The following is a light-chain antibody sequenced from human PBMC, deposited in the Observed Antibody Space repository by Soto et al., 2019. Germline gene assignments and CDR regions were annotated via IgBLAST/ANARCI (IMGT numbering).Light chain of an antibody. V-gene: IGKV1-39*01. Sequence: DIQMTQSPSSLSASVADRVTITCRASQSIRRSLNWYQQKPGKAHKLLIYAAYSLQSGVQSRFSGSGSGTDFTLTISCLQSEDFATYYCKQYYSFPLTFGGGTKVDIK. CDR1: QSIRRS. CDR3: KQYYSFPLT. CDR2: AAY. J-gene: IGKJ4*01.